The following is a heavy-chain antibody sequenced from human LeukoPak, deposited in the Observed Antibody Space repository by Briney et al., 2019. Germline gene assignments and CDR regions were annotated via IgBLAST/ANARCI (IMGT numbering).Heavy chain of an antibody. CDR2: VSFGSSYI. Sequence: PGGSLRLSCAASGFTFKDYTMNWVRQSPGKGLQWVSYVSFGSSYISYADSLKGRFTTSRDDAKSSVYLEMTSLRTDDTAVYYCARASTEYAVTDGFDTWGPGTLVTVSS. CDR3: ARASTEYAVTDGFDT. J-gene: IGHJ5*02. CDR1: GFTFKDYT. D-gene: IGHD4-17*01. V-gene: IGHV3-21*06.